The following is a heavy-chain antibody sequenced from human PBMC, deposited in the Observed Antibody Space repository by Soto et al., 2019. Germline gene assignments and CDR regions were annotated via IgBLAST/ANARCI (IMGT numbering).Heavy chain of an antibody. D-gene: IGHD3-10*01. Sequence: QLQLQESGPGLVKPSETLSLTCAVSGGSITSGNSYSWAWIRQPPGRGLEWIGSISQTGATSYNPSLKSPVSVSLDKSKYQFSLRLASVTAAYMAVYYCARAVSPYFGTWFDPWGQGTLVTVSS. CDR2: ISQTGAT. CDR1: GGSITSGNSYS. CDR3: ARAVSPYFGTWFDP. J-gene: IGHJ5*02. V-gene: IGHV4-30-2*01.